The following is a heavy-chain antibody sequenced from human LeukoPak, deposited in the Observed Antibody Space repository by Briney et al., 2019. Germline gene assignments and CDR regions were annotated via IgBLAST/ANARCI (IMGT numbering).Heavy chain of an antibody. CDR3: ASHSTYYDILTGYYTGNWFDP. Sequence: SETLSLTCTVSGGSISSGSYYWSWIRQPAGKGLEWIGRIYTSGSTNCNPSLKSRVTISVDTSKNQFSLKLSFVTAADTAVYYCASHSTYYDILTGYYTGNWFDPWGQGTLVTVSS. D-gene: IGHD3-9*01. CDR1: GGSISSGSYY. J-gene: IGHJ5*02. CDR2: IYTSGST. V-gene: IGHV4-61*02.